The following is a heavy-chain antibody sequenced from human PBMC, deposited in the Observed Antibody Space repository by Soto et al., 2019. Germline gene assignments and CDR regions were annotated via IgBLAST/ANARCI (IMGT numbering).Heavy chain of an antibody. Sequence: GGSLRLSCAASGFTVSSYAMSWVRQAPGKGLEWVSAISGSGGSTYYADSVKGRFTISRDNSKNTLYLQMNSLRAEDTAVYYCAKYTRRSAAGLYYYHGMDVWGQGTTVTVSS. CDR2: ISGSGGST. V-gene: IGHV3-23*01. CDR1: GFTVSSYA. CDR3: AKYTRRSAAGLYYYHGMDV. D-gene: IGHD6-19*01. J-gene: IGHJ6*02.